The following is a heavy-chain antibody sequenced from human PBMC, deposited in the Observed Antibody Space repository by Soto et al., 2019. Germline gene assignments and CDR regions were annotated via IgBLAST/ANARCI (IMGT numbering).Heavy chain of an antibody. CDR3: ARINGGSPDF. Sequence: SETLSLTCTVSGGSMNAHFWSWIRQSSGKGLNWIGHIHVSGITTYNPSLKSRVTMSLDPTKNQLSLKLTSMTAADTAVYYCARINGGSPDFWGEGTLVTVSS. CDR2: IHVSGIT. J-gene: IGHJ4*02. V-gene: IGHV4-4*07. D-gene: IGHD2-15*01. CDR1: GGSMNAHF.